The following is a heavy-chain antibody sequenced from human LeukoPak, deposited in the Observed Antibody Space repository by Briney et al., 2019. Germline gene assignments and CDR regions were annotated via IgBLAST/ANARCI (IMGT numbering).Heavy chain of an antibody. V-gene: IGHV3-20*04. D-gene: IGHD3-10*01. CDR2: INWNGGST. Sequence: GSLRLSCAASGFTLSSYAMSWVRQAPGKGLEWVSGINWNGGSTGYADSVKGRFTISRDNAKNSLYLQMNSLRAEDTALYYCARDNYGSGSYADWGQGTLVTVSS. CDR3: ARDNYGSGSYAD. CDR1: GFTLSSYA. J-gene: IGHJ4*02.